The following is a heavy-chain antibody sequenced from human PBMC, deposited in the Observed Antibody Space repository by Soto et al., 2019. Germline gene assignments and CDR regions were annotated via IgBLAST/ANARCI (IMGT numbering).Heavy chain of an antibody. V-gene: IGHV4-59*08. CDR3: ASSYSNFGAGFDP. J-gene: IGHJ5*02. CDR1: GGYISTNY. Sequence: SETLSLTCTVSGGYISTNYWSWLRQPPGKGLEWIGYIYYTGSTNYNPSFTSRLSLSVDTSKNQFSLKLYSVTAADTAVYYCASSYSNFGAGFDPWGQGTLVTVSS. CDR2: IYYTGST. D-gene: IGHD4-4*01.